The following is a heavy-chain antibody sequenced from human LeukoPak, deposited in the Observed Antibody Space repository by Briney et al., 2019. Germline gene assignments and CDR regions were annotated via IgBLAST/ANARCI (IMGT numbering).Heavy chain of an antibody. CDR3: ARSLIGSGSYLTSGSLKKPFDY. V-gene: IGHV1-3*01. D-gene: IGHD3-10*01. CDR2: INAGNGNT. Sequence: ASVKVSCKASGYTFTSYAMHWVRQAPGQRLEWMGWINAGNGNTKYSQKFQGRVTITRDTSASTAYMELSSLRSEDTAVYYCARSLIGSGSYLTSGSLKKPFDYWGQGTLVTVSS. J-gene: IGHJ4*02. CDR1: GYTFTSYA.